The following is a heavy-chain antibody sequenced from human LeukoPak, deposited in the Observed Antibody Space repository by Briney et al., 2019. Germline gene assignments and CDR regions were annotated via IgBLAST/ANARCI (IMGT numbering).Heavy chain of an antibody. V-gene: IGHV3-23*01. J-gene: IGHJ4*02. CDR2: ISGSGGST. CDR1: GFTFSSYA. D-gene: IGHD1-26*01. Sequence: GGSLRLSCAASGFTFSSYAMSWVRQAPGKGLEWVSAISGSGGSTYYADSVKGRFTISRDNSKNALYLQMNSLRAEDTAVYYCAKDGSIVGATYFDYWGQGTLVTVSS. CDR3: AKDGSIVGATYFDY.